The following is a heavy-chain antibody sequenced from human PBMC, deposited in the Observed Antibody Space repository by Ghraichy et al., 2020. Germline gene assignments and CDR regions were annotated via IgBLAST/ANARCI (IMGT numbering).Heavy chain of an antibody. CDR2: IWYDGSRK. V-gene: IGHV3-33*01. CDR1: GFTFSSYA. D-gene: IGHD6-19*01. J-gene: IGHJ6*02. CDR3: ARDYSSGWPVYGMDV. Sequence: GGSLRLSCAASGFTFSSYAMHWVRQAPGKGLEWVAVIWYDGSRKEYAESVKGRLTISRDNSKNTVYLQMNSLRAEDTAVYYCARDYSSGWPVYGMDVWGQGTTVTVSS.